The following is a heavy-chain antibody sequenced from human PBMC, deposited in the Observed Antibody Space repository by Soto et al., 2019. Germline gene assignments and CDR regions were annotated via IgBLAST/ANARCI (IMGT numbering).Heavy chain of an antibody. J-gene: IGHJ4*02. D-gene: IGHD2-2*01. CDR1: GGTFVRHV. CDR3: APPACAATWCSPSPNLDH. Sequence: QVQLVQSGAEVKKPESSVKVSCKTSGGTFVRHVISWVRQAPGQGPEWMGKINPLSGISNYAQKFQDRVTFTADTDSSTAYMELSSLRSDYTAVYYCAPPACAATWCSPSPNLDHWGQGTLVTVSS. CDR2: INPLSGIS. V-gene: IGHV1-69*09.